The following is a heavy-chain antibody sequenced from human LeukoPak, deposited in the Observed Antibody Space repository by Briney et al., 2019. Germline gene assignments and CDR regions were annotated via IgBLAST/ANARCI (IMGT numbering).Heavy chain of an antibody. J-gene: IGHJ4*02. D-gene: IGHD3-16*02. CDR2: ISYDGSNK. CDR3: AKGVMVTFGGVIADSAFDY. CDR1: GFTFSSYG. V-gene: IGHV3-30*18. Sequence: GGSLRLSCAASGFTFSSYGMHWVRQAPGKGLEWVTVISYDGSNKYYADSVKGRFTISRDNSKNTLYLQMNSLRAEDTAVYYCAKGVMVTFGGVIADSAFDYWGQGTLVTVSS.